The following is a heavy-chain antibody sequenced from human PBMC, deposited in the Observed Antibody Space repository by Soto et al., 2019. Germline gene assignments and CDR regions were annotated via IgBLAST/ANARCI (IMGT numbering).Heavy chain of an antibody. J-gene: IGHJ4*02. CDR1: GGTVSSYA. CDR2: IIPIVGTA. Sequence: QVQLVQSGAEVKKPGSSVKVSCKASGGTVSSYAISWVRQAPGQGLEWMGGIIPIVGTANYAQKFQGRVTITADESTSTAYMELSGLRSDDTAVSYCARAYRRSSGYSYGSVGYWGQGTLVTVGS. V-gene: IGHV1-69*12. D-gene: IGHD5-18*01. CDR3: ARAYRRSSGYSYGSVGY.